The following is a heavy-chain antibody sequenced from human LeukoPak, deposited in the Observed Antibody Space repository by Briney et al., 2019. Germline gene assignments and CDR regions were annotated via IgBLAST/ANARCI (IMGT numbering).Heavy chain of an antibody. Sequence: GGSLRLSCAASGFTLSSYAMSWVRQAPGKGLEWMAVISYDGSNKYYADSVKGRFTISRDNSKNTLYLQMNSLRAGDTAVYYCAKDRMWGSYRHQLDYWGQGTLVTVSS. J-gene: IGHJ4*02. D-gene: IGHD3-16*02. CDR3: AKDRMWGSYRHQLDY. V-gene: IGHV3-30*18. CDR2: ISYDGSNK. CDR1: GFTLSSYA.